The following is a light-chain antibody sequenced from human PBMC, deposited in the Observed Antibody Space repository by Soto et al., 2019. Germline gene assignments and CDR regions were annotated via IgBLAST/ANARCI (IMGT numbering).Light chain of an antibody. CDR1: QSVSSN. CDR3: EQTYSTPVT. Sequence: EIVMTQSPATLSVSPGERATLSCRASQSVSSNLAWYQHKPGLAPRLLMYGASTRATGIPARFSGSGSGTEFTLTISSLQSEDFAIYYCEQTYSTPVTFGQGTRLEVK. V-gene: IGKV3-15*01. CDR2: GAS. J-gene: IGKJ5*01.